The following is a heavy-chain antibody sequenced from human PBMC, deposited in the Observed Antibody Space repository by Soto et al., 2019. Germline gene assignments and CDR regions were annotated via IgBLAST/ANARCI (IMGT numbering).Heavy chain of an antibody. V-gene: IGHV3-23*01. Sequence: PGGSLRLSCAASGFTFSSYAMSWVRQAPGKGLEWVSAISGSGGSTYYADSVKGRFTISRDNSKNTLYLQMNSLRAEDTAVYYCAKDSITMVRGVIRAIDYYYYYCMDVWGQGTTVTVSS. J-gene: IGHJ6*02. D-gene: IGHD3-10*01. CDR1: GFTFSSYA. CDR3: AKDSITMVRGVIRAIDYYYYYCMDV. CDR2: ISGSGGST.